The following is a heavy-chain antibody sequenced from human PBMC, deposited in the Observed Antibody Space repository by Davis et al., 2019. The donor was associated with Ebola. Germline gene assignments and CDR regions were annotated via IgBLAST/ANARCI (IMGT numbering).Heavy chain of an antibody. CDR3: ARDYDFWSGYLGNDGMDV. Sequence: GESLKISCAASGFTFNYYPMHWVRQAPGKGLEWVAIISSDGGTKYYADSVEGRFTISRDNAKNSLYLQMNSLRDEDTAVYYCARDYDFWSGYLGNDGMDVWGKGTTVTVSS. CDR2: ISSDGGTK. V-gene: IGHV3-30-3*01. CDR1: GFTFNYYP. D-gene: IGHD3-3*01. J-gene: IGHJ6*04.